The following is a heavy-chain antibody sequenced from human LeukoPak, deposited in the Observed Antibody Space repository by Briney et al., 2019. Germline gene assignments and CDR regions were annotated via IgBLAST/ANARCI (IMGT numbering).Heavy chain of an antibody. J-gene: IGHJ2*01. D-gene: IGHD4-17*01. V-gene: IGHV3-11*04. CDR1: GFTFRDYY. CDR3: ATSVTRRRLDWFIDL. Sequence: PGGSLRLSCASSGFTFRDYYMSWIRQAPGKGLEWISYISSSAGTIHYVDSVKGRFTISRDNAKNSLYLQMDSLRVEDTAVYYCATSVTRRRLDWFIDLWARGTLVSVSS. CDR2: ISSSAGTI.